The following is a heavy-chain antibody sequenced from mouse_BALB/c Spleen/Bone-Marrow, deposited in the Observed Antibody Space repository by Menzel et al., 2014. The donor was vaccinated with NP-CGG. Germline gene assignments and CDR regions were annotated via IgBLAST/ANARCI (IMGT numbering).Heavy chain of an antibody. CDR2: IRLKSNNYAT. J-gene: IGHJ3*01. V-gene: IGHV6-6*02. CDR1: GFTFSNYW. Sequence: LQQSGGGLVQPGGSMKLSCVASGFTFSNYWMNWVRQSPEKGLEWVAEIRLKSNNYATHYAESVKGRFTISRDDSKSSVYMQMNNLRAEDTGIYYCTTGFAYWGQGTLVTVSA. CDR3: TTGFAY.